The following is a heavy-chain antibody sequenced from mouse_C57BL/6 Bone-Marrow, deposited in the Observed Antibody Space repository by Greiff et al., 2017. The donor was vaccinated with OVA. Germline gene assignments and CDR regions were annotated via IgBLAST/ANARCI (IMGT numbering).Heavy chain of an antibody. J-gene: IGHJ2*01. Sequence: DVHLVESGGGLVKPGGSLKLSCAASGFTFSSYTMSWVRQTPEKRLEWVATISGGGGNTYYPDSVKGRFTISRDNAKNTLYLQMSSLRSEDTALYYCARQGGLYYHYWGQGTTLTVSS. CDR2: ISGGGGNT. CDR3: ARQGGLYYHY. CDR1: GFTFSSYT. D-gene: IGHD2-1*01. V-gene: IGHV5-9*01.